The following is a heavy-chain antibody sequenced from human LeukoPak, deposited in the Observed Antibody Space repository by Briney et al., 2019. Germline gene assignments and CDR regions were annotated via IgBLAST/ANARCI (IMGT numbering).Heavy chain of an antibody. CDR1: GGSFSGYY. Sequence: SETLPLTCAVYGGSFSGYYWSWIRQPPGKGLEWIGEINHSGSTNYNPSLKSRVTISVDTSKNQFSLKLSSVTAADTAVYYCARGRVFRQQLSSYYYGMDVWGQGTTVTVSS. J-gene: IGHJ6*02. V-gene: IGHV4-34*01. CDR3: ARGRVFRQQLSSYYYGMDV. D-gene: IGHD6-13*01. CDR2: INHSGST.